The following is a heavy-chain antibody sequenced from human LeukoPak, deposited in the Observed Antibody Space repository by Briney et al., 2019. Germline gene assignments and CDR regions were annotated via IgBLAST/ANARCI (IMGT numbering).Heavy chain of an antibody. CDR2: TYYTGSS. CDR3: ARFFSGVIISSGYFDY. V-gene: IGHV4-39*07. D-gene: IGHD3-22*01. J-gene: IGHJ4*02. CDR1: GGSINTNSYY. Sequence: SETLSLTCTVSGGSINTNSYYWVWIRQPPGKGLEWIGTTYYTGSSFYNPSLKSRVTISVDTSRNQFSLRLTSVTAADTAVYFCARFFSGVIISSGYFDYWGQGTLVTVSS.